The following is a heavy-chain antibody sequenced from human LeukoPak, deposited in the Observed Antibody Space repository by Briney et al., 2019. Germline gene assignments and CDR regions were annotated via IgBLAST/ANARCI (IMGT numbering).Heavy chain of an antibody. Sequence: SETLSLTCAVYGGSFSGYYWSWIRQPPGKGLEWIGEINHSGSTNYNPSLKSRVTISVDTSKNQFSLKLSSVTAADTAVYYCARGERRKPVLGYAFDIWGQGTMVTVSS. V-gene: IGHV4-34*01. CDR2: INHSGST. CDR1: GGSFSGYY. CDR3: ARGERRKPVLGYAFDI. J-gene: IGHJ3*02. D-gene: IGHD1-1*01.